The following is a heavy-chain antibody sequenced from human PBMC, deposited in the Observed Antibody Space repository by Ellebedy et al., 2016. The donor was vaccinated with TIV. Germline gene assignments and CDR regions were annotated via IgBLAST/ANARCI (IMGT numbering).Heavy chain of an antibody. J-gene: IGHJ4*02. V-gene: IGHV3-23*01. CDR1: GFTFSSYA. D-gene: IGHD2-15*01. CDR3: GKEELVAVTPYLDY. Sequence: PGGSLRLSCVASGFTFSSYAITWVRQAPGKGLEWVSAISDRGGSTYYADSVRGRFTISRDNSKNTLYLQMNSLRAEYTAVYYCGKEELVAVTPYLDYWGQGTLVTVSS. CDR2: ISDRGGST.